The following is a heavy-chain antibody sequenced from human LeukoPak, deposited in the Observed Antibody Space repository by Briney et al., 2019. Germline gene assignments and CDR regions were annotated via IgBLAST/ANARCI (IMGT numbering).Heavy chain of an antibody. D-gene: IGHD5-18*01. CDR3: ATGWQGHRYGWATGY. CDR1: GFTFTSYG. Sequence: GGSLTLSCEASGFTFTSYGMQGVGQAPGKGLEGVAFIWFDGSNKEYADSVKGRFTISRDHSNNTLYLQLNSLTAEDTAVYYCATGWQGHRYGWATGYWGQGTLVTVSS. J-gene: IGHJ4*02. CDR2: IWFDGSNK. V-gene: IGHV3-30*02.